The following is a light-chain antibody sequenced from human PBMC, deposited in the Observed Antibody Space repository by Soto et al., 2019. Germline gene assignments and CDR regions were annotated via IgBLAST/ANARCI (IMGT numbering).Light chain of an antibody. CDR3: HQFGSSPLDT. CDR1: QTISSSF. J-gene: IGKJ3*01. CDR2: RAS. V-gene: IGKV3-20*01. Sequence: EIVLTQSPGTLSLSPGERATLSCRASQTISSSFLAWYQQKPGQAPRLLIYRASRRAPGIPDRFSGSGSWTDFTLTISRLEPEDFAVYYCHQFGSSPLDTFGPGTKVEI.